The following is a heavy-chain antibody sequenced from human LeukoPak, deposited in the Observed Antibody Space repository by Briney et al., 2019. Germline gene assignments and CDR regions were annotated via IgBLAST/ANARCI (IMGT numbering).Heavy chain of an antibody. CDR3: ARHSYKYGSGSFFDV. Sequence: SETLSLTCAVDGGSFSGHYWTWIRQPPGRWLEWIAEINHSGSTNDNPSLKSRVAMSVDTSKNQFSLNLSSVTAADTAVYYCARHSYKYGSGSFFDVWGKGTTVTISS. D-gene: IGHD3-10*01. CDR2: INHSGST. V-gene: IGHV4-34*01. J-gene: IGHJ6*04. CDR1: GGSFSGHY.